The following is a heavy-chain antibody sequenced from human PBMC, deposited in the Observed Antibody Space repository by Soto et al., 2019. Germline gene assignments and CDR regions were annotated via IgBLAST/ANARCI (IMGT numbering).Heavy chain of an antibody. CDR1: GFTFSSYA. J-gene: IGHJ4*02. V-gene: IGHV3-23*01. D-gene: IGHD3-10*01. CDR3: AKASGWFGAFDY. Sequence: EVQLLESGGGLVQPGGSLRLSCAASGFTFSSYAMSWVRQAPGKGLEWVSAISGSGGSTYYADSVKGRFTISRDNSKNLLYLQMNSLRAEDTAVYYCAKASGWFGAFDYWGQGTLVTVSS. CDR2: ISGSGGST.